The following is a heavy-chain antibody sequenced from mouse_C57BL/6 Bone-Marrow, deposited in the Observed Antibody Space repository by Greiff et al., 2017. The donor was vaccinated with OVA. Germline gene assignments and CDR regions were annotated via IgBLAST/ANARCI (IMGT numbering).Heavy chain of an antibody. V-gene: IGHV1-19*01. CDR1: GYTFTDYY. Sequence: EVQGVESGPVLVKPGASVKMSCKASGYTFTDYYMNWVKQSHGKSLEWIGVINPYNGGTSYNQKFKGKATLTVDKSSSTAYMELNSLTSEDSAVYYCARSDYAAMDYWGQGTSVTVSS. CDR3: ARSDYAAMDY. D-gene: IGHD1-1*02. CDR2: INPYNGGT. J-gene: IGHJ4*01.